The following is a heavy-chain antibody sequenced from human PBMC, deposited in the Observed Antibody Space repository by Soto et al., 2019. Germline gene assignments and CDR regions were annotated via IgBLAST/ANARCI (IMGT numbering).Heavy chain of an antibody. CDR1: RFTFSASW. J-gene: IGHJ4*02. CDR3: VRDQGFSCFDC. CDR2: INEDGSAK. Sequence: EVQLVESGGGLVQPGGSLRLSCTASRFTFSASWMAWVRQAPGKGLEWVANINEDGSAKDFVGPVRGRFTISRDNAKESLYLQMDGLRVEDTAVYYCVRDQGFSCFDCWGQGTLVTVSP. V-gene: IGHV3-7*03.